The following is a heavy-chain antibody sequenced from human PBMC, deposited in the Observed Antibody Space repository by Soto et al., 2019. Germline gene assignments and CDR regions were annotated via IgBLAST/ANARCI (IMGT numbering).Heavy chain of an antibody. CDR3: VQGPYYHDNSLRPNGYFES. Sequence: GVCLRLSCSAAGFMYSSYAMSWVRQAPGRGLEWVSTVNGNGADTYYADFVKGRFTISRDNSRNTLSLQMNSLRGEDTAMYYCVQGPYYHDNSLRPNGYFESGRQGTLVTVSS. J-gene: IGHJ4*02. CDR2: VNGNGADT. CDR1: GFMYSSYA. D-gene: IGHD3-22*01. V-gene: IGHV3-23*01.